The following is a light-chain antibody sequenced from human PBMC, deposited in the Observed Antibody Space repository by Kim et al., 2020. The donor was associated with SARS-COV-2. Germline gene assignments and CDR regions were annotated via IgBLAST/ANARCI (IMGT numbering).Light chain of an antibody. J-gene: IGKJ1*01. CDR2: GAS. CDR1: QSVSTN. Sequence: SPGARATFACRASQSVSTNFASCQQKPRQAPRLLIYGASIRATAIPARFSGSGSGTEFTLTISSLQSEDFVIYYCQQYNNWPPWTFGQGTKVDIK. V-gene: IGKV3-15*01. CDR3: QQYNNWPPWT.